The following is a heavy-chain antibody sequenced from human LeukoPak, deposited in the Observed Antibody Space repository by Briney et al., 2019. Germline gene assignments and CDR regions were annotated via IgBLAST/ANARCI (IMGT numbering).Heavy chain of an antibody. D-gene: IGHD3-3*01. J-gene: IGHJ4*02. CDR1: GFTFSSYA. V-gene: IGHV3-64*01. CDR2: ISSNGGST. CDR3: ARGVPYYDFWSGYCRELDY. Sequence: GGSLRPSCAASGFTFSSYAMHWVRQAPGKGLEYVSAISSNGGSTYYANSVKGRFTISRDNSKNTLYLQMGSLRAEDMAVYYCARGVPYYDFWSGYCRELDYWGQGTLVTVSS.